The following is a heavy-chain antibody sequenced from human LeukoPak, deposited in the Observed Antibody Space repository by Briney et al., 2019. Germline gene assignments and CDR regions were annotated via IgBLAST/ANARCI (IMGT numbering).Heavy chain of an antibody. CDR3: GKVITHMGKKWLAP. CDR2: IRYDGSST. J-gene: IGHJ5*02. CDR1: GFTFIRYA. D-gene: IGHD3-22*01. V-gene: IGHV3-30*02. Sequence: GGSLRLSCVASGFTFIRYAIHGFRQAPGKGLEWAAFIRYDGSSTSYPDSVKGRFTISRDNSKSMSYLQMNNLRPEDTAVYYCGKVITHMGKKWLAPWGQGTMGIVSS.